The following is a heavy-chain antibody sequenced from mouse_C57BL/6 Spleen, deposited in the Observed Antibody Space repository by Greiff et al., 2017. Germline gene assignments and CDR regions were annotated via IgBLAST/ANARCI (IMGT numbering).Heavy chain of an antibody. CDR3: AREGGNYVMDY. D-gene: IGHD1-1*02. CDR2: ISDGGSYT. Sequence: VQLVESGGGLVKPGGSLKLSCAASGFTFSSYAMSWVRQTPVKRLGWVATISDGGSYTYYPDNVKGRFTISRDNAKNNLYLQMSHLKYEDTAMYYCAREGGNYVMDYWGQGTSVTVSS. V-gene: IGHV5-4*01. J-gene: IGHJ4*01. CDR1: GFTFSSYA.